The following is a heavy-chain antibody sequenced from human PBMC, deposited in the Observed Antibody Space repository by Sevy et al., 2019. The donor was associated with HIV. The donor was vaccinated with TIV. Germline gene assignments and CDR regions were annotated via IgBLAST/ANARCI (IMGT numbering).Heavy chain of an antibody. CDR3: ASPGGKGFDP. J-gene: IGHJ5*02. CDR2: IKQDGSEK. D-gene: IGHD3-16*01. V-gene: IGHV3-7*03. Sequence: GGSLRLSCAASGFTFSSYCMSWVRQAPGKGLEWVANIKQDGSEKYYVDSVKGRFTISRDNAKNSLYLQMNSLRAEDTAVYYCASPGGKGFDPWGQGTLVTVSS. CDR1: GFTFSSYC.